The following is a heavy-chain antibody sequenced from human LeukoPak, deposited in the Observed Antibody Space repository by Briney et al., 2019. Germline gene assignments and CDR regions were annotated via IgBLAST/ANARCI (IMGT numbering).Heavy chain of an antibody. Sequence: GESLKISCQGSGYSFTNYWIGWVRQMPGRGLEWMGIIYPGDSDTRYSPSFQGQVTISADMSINIAYLQWSSLKASDTAIYYCARRGHSSSWYSDYWGQGTLVTVSS. V-gene: IGHV5-51*01. D-gene: IGHD6-13*01. J-gene: IGHJ4*02. CDR2: IYPGDSDT. CDR3: ARRGHSSSWYSDY. CDR1: GYSFTNYW.